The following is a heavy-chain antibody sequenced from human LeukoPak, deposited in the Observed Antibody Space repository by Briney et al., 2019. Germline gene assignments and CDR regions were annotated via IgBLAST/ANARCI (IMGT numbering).Heavy chain of an antibody. J-gene: IGHJ4*02. Sequence: SETLSLTCTVSGGSISSYYWSCIRQPPGKGLEWIGYIYYSGSTNYNPSLKSRVTISVDTSKNQFSLKLSSVTAADTAVYYCARHAGDGPIYYFDYWGQGTLVTVSS. CDR1: GGSISSYY. CDR3: ARHAGDGPIYYFDY. D-gene: IGHD5-24*01. V-gene: IGHV4-59*08. CDR2: IYYSGST.